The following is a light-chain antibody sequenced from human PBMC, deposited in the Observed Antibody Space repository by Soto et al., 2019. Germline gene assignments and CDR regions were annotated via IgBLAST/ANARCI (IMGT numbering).Light chain of an antibody. CDR1: SNDIGGYNY. CDR2: DVS. J-gene: IGLJ1*01. CDR3: YSYTGSITYV. V-gene: IGLV2-14*01. Sequence: SAVPQVGSECRSPGQPNHNTYTGTSNDIGGYNYVSWYQQHPGKAPKLMIYDVSNRPSGVSNRFSGSKSGNTASLTISGLQAEDEADYYCYSYTGSITYVFGTGTKVTVL.